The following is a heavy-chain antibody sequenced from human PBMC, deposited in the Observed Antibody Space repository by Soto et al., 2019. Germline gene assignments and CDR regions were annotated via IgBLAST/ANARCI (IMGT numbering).Heavy chain of an antibody. V-gene: IGHV1-18*01. J-gene: IGHJ4*02. CDR1: GYTFTSYG. D-gene: IGHD3-22*01. CDR3: ARDRGDYYDSSGYPAYFDY. Sequence: ASVKVSCKASGYTFTSYGISWVRQAPGQGLEWMGWISAYNGNTNYAQKLQGRVTMTTDTSTSTAYMELRSLRSDDTAVYYCARDRGDYYDSSGYPAYFDYWGQGTLVTVYS. CDR2: ISAYNGNT.